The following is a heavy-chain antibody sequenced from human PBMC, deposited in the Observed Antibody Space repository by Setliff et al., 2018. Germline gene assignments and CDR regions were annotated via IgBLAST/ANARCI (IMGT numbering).Heavy chain of an antibody. D-gene: IGHD4-17*01. CDR2: LYDDGSK. V-gene: IGHV3-53*01. Sequence: GGSLRLSCAASGFTVSANDMSWVRQAPGKGLEWISLLYDDGSKFYADSVKGRFTISRDNSKNMLYLQMSSLRPEDSAVYYCARDPNGDFVGAFDPWGQGIRVTVSS. J-gene: IGHJ5*02. CDR1: GFTVSAND. CDR3: ARDPNGDFVGAFDP.